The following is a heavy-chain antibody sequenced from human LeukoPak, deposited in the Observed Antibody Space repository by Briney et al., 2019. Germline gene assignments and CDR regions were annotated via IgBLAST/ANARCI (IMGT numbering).Heavy chain of an antibody. V-gene: IGHV3-11*01. Sequence: GGSLRLSCAASGFTFGDYYMSWIRQAPGKGLEWVSYISSSGSTIYYADSVKGRFTISRDNAKNSLYLQMNSLRAEDTAVYYCAREEWELPVDYWGHGTLVTVSS. D-gene: IGHD1-26*01. CDR2: ISSSGSTI. CDR3: AREEWELPVDY. J-gene: IGHJ4*01. CDR1: GFTFGDYY.